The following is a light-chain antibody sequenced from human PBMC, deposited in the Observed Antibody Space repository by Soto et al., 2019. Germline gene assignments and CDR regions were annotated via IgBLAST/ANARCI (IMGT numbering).Light chain of an antibody. CDR1: QSVSTY. CDR3: QQSSNWPPTWT. CDR2: DAS. Sequence: EIVLTQSPATLSLSPGERATLSCRASQSVSTYLAWYQLKPGQAPRLLIYDASKRATGIPARFSGSGSGTDFTLTITSLEPEDFGVYYCQQSSNWPPTWTFGQGPKVDIK. J-gene: IGKJ1*01. V-gene: IGKV3-11*01.